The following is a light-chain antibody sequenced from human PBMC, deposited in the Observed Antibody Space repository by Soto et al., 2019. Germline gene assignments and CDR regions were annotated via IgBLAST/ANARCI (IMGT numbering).Light chain of an antibody. V-gene: IGKV3-11*01. CDR2: DAS. Sequence: DIVLTQYPATLSLSPGDIATLSCRASKSVSSYVAWNHPKSGQAPRLLIYDASNRATGIPARFSRSGSGTDFTPTIRSLEPEDFSVHDCTQRSNLPPLPFGGGTKVEIK. CDR1: KSVSSY. J-gene: IGKJ4*01. CDR3: TQRSNLPPLP.